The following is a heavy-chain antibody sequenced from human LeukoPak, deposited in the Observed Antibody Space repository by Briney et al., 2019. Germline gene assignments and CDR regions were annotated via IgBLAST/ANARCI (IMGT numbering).Heavy chain of an antibody. CDR2: ISYDGSNK. Sequence: GGSLRLSCVASGFTLSSYGMHWVRQAPGKGLEWVALISYDGSNKYYADSVKGRFTISRDNSKNTLYLQMNSLRAEDTAVYYCAKDLGEQWLPPDYWGQGTLVTVSS. J-gene: IGHJ4*02. CDR3: AKDLGEQWLPPDY. D-gene: IGHD6-19*01. V-gene: IGHV3-30*18. CDR1: GFTLSSYG.